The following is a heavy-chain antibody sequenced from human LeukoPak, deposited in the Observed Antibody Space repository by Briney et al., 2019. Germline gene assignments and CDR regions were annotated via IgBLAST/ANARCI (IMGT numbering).Heavy chain of an antibody. D-gene: IGHD3-22*01. CDR2: INAGNGDT. CDR1: GYTFTTYA. J-gene: IGHJ4*02. V-gene: IGHV1-3*01. Sequence: ASVKVSCKASGYTFTTYAMHWVRQAPGQRLEWMGWINAGNGDTKYSQKFQGRVTITRDTSASTDYMELSSLRSEDTAVYYCAREGGSYYYDSSGYSDYWGQGTLVTVSS. CDR3: AREGGSYYYDSSGYSDY.